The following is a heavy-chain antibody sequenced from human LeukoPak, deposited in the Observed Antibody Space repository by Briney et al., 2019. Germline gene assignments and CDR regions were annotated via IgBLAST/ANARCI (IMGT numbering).Heavy chain of an antibody. CDR1: GFTFDDYA. J-gene: IGHJ4*02. D-gene: IGHD3-16*01. Sequence: RRSLRLSCAPSGFTFDDYAMHWVRQAPRKGLEWVSGISWNSGSIGYADSVKGRFTISRDNAKNSLYLQMNSLRAEDTALYYCAKAWDFGYWGQGTLVTVSS. CDR3: AKAWDFGY. CDR2: ISWNSGSI. V-gene: IGHV3-9*01.